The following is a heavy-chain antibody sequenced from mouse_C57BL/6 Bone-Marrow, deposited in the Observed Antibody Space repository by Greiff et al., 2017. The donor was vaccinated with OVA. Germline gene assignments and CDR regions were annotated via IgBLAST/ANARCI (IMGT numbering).Heavy chain of an antibody. CDR2: ISSGGSYT. CDR1: GFTFSSYG. J-gene: IGHJ2*01. V-gene: IGHV5-6*01. CDR3: ARLFITTVVRYFDY. Sequence: EVQGVESGGDLVKPGGSLKLSCAASGFTFSSYGMSWVRQTPDKRLEWVATISSGGSYTYYPDSVKGRFTISRDNAKNTLYLQMSSLKSEDTAMYYCARLFITTVVRYFDYWGQGTTLTVSS. D-gene: IGHD1-1*01.